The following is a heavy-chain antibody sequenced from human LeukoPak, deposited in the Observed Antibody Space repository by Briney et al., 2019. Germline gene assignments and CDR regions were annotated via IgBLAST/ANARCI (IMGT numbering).Heavy chain of an antibody. J-gene: IGHJ3*02. D-gene: IGHD6-13*01. CDR3: AREGVSAAGAFDI. CDR2: ISSSSSYI. CDR1: GFTFSSYS. V-gene: IGHV3-21*01. Sequence: GGSLRLSCAASGFTFSSYSMNWVRQAPGKGLEWVSSISSSSSYIYYADSVKGRFTISRDNAKNSLYLQMNSLRAEDTAVYYCAREGVSAAGAFDIWGQGTMVTVSS.